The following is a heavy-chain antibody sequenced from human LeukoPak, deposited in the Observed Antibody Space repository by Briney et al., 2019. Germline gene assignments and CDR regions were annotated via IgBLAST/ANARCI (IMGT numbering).Heavy chain of an antibody. CDR1: GFTFSSYG. CDR2: IWYDGSNK. J-gene: IGHJ4*02. CDR3: VKDDSYYYDSGIYPY. Sequence: GGSLRLSCAASGFTFSSYGMHWVRQAPGKGLEWVAVIWYDGSNKYYADSVKGRFTISRDNSKNTLYLQMGSLRAEDTAIYYCVKDDSYYYDSGIYPYWGQGTLVTVSS. V-gene: IGHV3-30*02. D-gene: IGHD3-10*01.